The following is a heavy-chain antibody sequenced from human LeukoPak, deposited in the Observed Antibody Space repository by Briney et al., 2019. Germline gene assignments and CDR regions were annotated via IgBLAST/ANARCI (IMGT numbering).Heavy chain of an antibody. CDR2: ISGSGGGGNT. CDR3: AKRISAYGYHSDY. CDR1: GFTFSNYA. V-gene: IGHV3-23*01. Sequence: PGGSLRLSCAAGGFTFSNYAMRWVREARGEGVGGGSGISGSGGGGNTFYADPVKGRFTISRDDSKNTLYLQMNSLRAEDTAVYYCAKRISAYGYHSDYWGQGTLVPVSS. J-gene: IGHJ4*02. D-gene: IGHD5-12*01.